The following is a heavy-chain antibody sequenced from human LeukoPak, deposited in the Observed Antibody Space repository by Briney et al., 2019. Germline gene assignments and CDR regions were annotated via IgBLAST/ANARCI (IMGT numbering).Heavy chain of an antibody. CDR2: IYYSGST. V-gene: IGHV4-59*01. CDR3: ARTGDYSRFTGGWFDP. J-gene: IGHJ5*02. Sequence: PETLSLTCTVSGGSISNYYWSWIRQPPGKGLEWIGYIYYSGSTNCSPSLKSRVTISVATSKNQFSLRLKSVTAADTAVYFCARTGDYSRFTGGWFDPWGQGTLVTVSS. CDR1: GGSISNYY. D-gene: IGHD4-11*01.